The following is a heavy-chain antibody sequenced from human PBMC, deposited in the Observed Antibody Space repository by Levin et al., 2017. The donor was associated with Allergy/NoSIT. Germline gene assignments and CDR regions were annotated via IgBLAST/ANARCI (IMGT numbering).Heavy chain of an antibody. V-gene: IGHV3-7*04. CDR3: ARDKNVVTTIEGSRFAY. Sequence: SCAASGFTFSNYWMSWVRQAPGKGLEWVANIKQDGGEQYYVDSVKGRFSVSRDNAKNSLYLQMNNLRAEDTAVYYCARDKNVVTTIEGSRFAYWGQGSLVTVSS. D-gene: IGHD5-12*01. J-gene: IGHJ4*02. CDR2: IKQDGGEQ. CDR1: GFTFSNYW.